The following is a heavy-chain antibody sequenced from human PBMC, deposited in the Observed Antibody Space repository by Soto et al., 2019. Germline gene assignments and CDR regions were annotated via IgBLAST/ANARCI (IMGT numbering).Heavy chain of an antibody. CDR1: GGTFSSYA. CDR3: ARDRLAAAGRNWFDP. J-gene: IGHJ5*02. Sequence: QVQLVQSGAEVKKPGSSVKVSCKASGGTFSSYAISWVRQAPGQGLEWMGGIIPIFGTANYGQKFQGRVTITADKSTSTAYMELSSLRSEDTAVYYCARDRLAAAGRNWFDPWGQGTLVTVSS. CDR2: IIPIFGTA. V-gene: IGHV1-69*06. D-gene: IGHD6-13*01.